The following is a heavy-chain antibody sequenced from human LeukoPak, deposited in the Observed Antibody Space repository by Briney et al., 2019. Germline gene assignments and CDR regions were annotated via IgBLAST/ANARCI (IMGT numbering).Heavy chain of an antibody. V-gene: IGHV1-58*02. Sequence: SVKVSCKASGFTFTSSTMQWVRQARGQRPEFIGWIVVGSGTTNYAHKFQERATITRDMSTRTAYMELSSLTYEDTAVYYCAACSVDSGWCYLDYWGQGTLVTVSS. CDR1: GFTFTSST. CDR3: AACSVDSGWCYLDY. J-gene: IGHJ4*02. D-gene: IGHD6-19*01. CDR2: IVVGSGTT.